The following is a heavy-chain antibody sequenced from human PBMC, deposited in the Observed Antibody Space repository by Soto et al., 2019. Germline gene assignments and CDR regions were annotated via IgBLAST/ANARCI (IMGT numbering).Heavy chain of an antibody. CDR2: INQDGSEK. J-gene: IGHJ4*02. Sequence: EVQLVESGGGLVQPGGSLRLSCAASGFTFSSHWMDWVRQAPGKGLEWVANINQDGSEKHYVDSVKGRFTISRDNAKNSLYLQMSSLTAEDSALYYCARALDYRGQGTLVTVSS. CDR3: ARALDY. CDR1: GFTFSSHW. V-gene: IGHV3-7*01.